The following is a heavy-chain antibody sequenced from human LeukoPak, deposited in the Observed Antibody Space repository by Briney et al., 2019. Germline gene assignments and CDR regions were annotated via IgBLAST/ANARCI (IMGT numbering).Heavy chain of an antibody. CDR3: ATVTVVVPAAIRYFDL. CDR1: GGSISSSNW. CDR2: IYHSGST. V-gene: IGHV4-4*02. Sequence: SETLSLTCAVSGGSISSSNWRSWVRQPPGKGLEWIGEIYHSGSTNYKPSLKSRVTISVDKSKNQFSLKLSSVTAADTAVYYCATVTVVVPAAIRYFDLGGRGTLVTVSS. J-gene: IGHJ2*01. D-gene: IGHD2-2*01.